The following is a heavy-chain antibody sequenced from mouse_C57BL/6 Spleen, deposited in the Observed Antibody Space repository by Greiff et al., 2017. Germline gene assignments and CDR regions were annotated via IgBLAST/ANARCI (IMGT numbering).Heavy chain of an antibody. CDR1: GFNIKDYY. CDR3: TLDSSGYAGFAY. CDR2: IDPEDGDT. V-gene: IGHV14-1*01. J-gene: IGHJ3*01. D-gene: IGHD3-2*02. Sequence: VQLQQSGAELVRPGASVKLSCTASGFNIKDYYMHWVKQRPEQGLEWIGRIDPEDGDTEYAPKFQGKATMTADTSSNTAYLQLSSLTSEDTAVYYCTLDSSGYAGFAYWGQGTLVTVSA.